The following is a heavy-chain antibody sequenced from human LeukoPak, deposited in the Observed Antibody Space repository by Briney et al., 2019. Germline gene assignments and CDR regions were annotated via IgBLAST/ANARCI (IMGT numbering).Heavy chain of an antibody. J-gene: IGHJ3*01. Sequence: SETLSLTCTVSGGSISSSSYYWGWIRQPPGKGLEWIGSIYYSGSTYYNPSLKSRVTISVDTSKNQFSLKLSSVTAADTAVYYCAKPIAKYTGSYLSDEDALDVWGQGTMVIVSS. CDR1: GGSISSSSYY. D-gene: IGHD1-26*01. CDR2: IYYSGST. CDR3: AKPIAKYTGSYLSDEDALDV. V-gene: IGHV4-39*01.